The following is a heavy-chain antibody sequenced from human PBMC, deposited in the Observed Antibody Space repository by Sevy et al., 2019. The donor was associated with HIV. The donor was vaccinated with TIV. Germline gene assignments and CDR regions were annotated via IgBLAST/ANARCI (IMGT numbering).Heavy chain of an antibody. D-gene: IGHD6-13*01. CDR2: IYSGGST. CDR3: ARAPRDSSSYYYYYYGMDV. J-gene: IGHJ6*02. V-gene: IGHV3-53*01. Sequence: GGSLRLSCAASGFTVSSNYMSWVRQAPGKGLEWVSVIYSGGSTYYADSVKGRFPISRDNSKNTRYLQMNSLRAGDTAVYYCARAPRDSSSYYYYYYGMDVWGQGTTVTVSS. CDR1: GFTVSSNY.